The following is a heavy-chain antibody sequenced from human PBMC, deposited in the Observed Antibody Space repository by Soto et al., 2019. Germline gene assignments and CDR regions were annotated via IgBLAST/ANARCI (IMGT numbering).Heavy chain of an antibody. Sequence: SETLSLTCTVSGGSISSGGYYWSWIRQHPGKGLEWIGYIYYSGSTYYNPSLKSRVTISVDTSKNQFSLKLSSVTAADTAVYYCARGWSSSPFDYWGKGTLVTVSS. CDR1: GGSISSGGYY. D-gene: IGHD6-6*01. CDR3: ARGWSSSPFDY. CDR2: IYYSGST. V-gene: IGHV4-31*03. J-gene: IGHJ4*02.